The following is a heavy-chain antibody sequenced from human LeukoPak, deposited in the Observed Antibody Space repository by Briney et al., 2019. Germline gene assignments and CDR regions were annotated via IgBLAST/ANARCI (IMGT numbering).Heavy chain of an antibody. CDR1: GGPFSRYA. J-gene: IGHJ3*02. V-gene: IGHV1-69*01. Sequence: ASLKVSCKSSGGPFSRYAISWVRQAPGQGLEWMGGIMPIFGTANYAQKFQGRVTISADESTSTAYMELSSLRSEDTAVYYCASALDCSSTSCSGRVAFDIWGQGTMVTVSS. D-gene: IGHD2-2*01. CDR3: ASALDCSSTSCSGRVAFDI. CDR2: IMPIFGTA.